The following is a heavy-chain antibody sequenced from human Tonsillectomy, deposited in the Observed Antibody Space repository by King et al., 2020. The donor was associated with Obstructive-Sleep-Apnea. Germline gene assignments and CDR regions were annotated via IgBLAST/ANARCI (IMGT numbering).Heavy chain of an antibody. CDR1: GGSFSGYS. Sequence: VQLQQWGAGLLKPSETLSLTCTVYGGSFSGYSWTWIRQPPGKGLEWIGEINHSGSTDYNPSLKSRVTISVDTSKNQFSLKLNSVTAADTALYYCARGLEQLVLWFDPWGQGTLVTVSS. D-gene: IGHD6-6*01. CDR2: INHSGST. J-gene: IGHJ5*02. V-gene: IGHV4-34*01. CDR3: ARGLEQLVLWFDP.